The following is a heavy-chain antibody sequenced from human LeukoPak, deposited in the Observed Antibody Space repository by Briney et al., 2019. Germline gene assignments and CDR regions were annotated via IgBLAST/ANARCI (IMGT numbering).Heavy chain of an antibody. CDR3: ARQVAPPGVNWFDP. J-gene: IGHJ5*02. V-gene: IGHV5-51*01. CDR1: GYSFTSYW. Sequence: GESLQISCKGSGYSFTSYWIGWGRQLPGKGLEWMGIIYPGDSDTRYSPSFQGQVTISADKSISTAYLQWSSLKASDTAMYYCARQVAPPGVNWFDPWGQGTLVTVSS. D-gene: IGHD2-15*01. CDR2: IYPGDSDT.